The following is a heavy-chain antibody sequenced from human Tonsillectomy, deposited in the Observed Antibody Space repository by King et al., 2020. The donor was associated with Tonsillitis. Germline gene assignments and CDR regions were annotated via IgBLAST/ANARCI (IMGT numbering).Heavy chain of an antibody. CDR2: SRAYNGKT. CDR3: ARSGRGSETTGAFDF. J-gene: IGHJ3*01. CDR1: GYSFNNYG. D-gene: IGHD3-10*01. Sequence: QLVQSGAEVKKPGASVKISCKASGYSFNNYGVTWLRQAPGQGREWMGGSRAYNGKTKYAQNLQGEGTMTTETSTSTAYMELTTLTSDDTAVYYCARSGRGSETTGAFDFWGQGTMVTVSS. V-gene: IGHV1-18*01.